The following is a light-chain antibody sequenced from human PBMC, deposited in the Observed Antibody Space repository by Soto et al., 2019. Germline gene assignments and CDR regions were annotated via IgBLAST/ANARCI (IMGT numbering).Light chain of an antibody. CDR1: SSDVGGYNY. CDR2: EVS. V-gene: IGLV2-14*01. CDR3: QSYDRTLSARYV. J-gene: IGLJ1*01. Sequence: QSVLTQPASVSGSPGQSITISCTGTSSDVGGYNYVSWYQQNPGKAPKLMIYEVSNRPSGVSNRFSGSKSGNMASLTISGLQADDEADYYCQSYDRTLSARYVFATGTKVTVL.